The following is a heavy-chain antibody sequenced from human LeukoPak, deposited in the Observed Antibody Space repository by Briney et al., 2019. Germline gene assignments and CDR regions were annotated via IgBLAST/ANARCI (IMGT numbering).Heavy chain of an antibody. Sequence: SETLSLTCTVSGGSISSYYWSWIRQPVGKGLEWIGRIYTSGSTNYNPSLKSRVTMSVDTSKNQFSLKLSSVTAADTAVYYCARVLRFLEWSLSWFDPWGQGTLVTVSS. J-gene: IGHJ5*02. CDR2: IYTSGST. D-gene: IGHD3-3*01. V-gene: IGHV4-4*07. CDR1: GGSISSYY. CDR3: ARVLRFLEWSLSWFDP.